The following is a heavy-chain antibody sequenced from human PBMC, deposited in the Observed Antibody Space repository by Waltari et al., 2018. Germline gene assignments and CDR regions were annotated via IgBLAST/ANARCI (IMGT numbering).Heavy chain of an antibody. CDR1: GLAFGSDG. Sequence: EVQMVESGGGLVQPGGSLRLSCAASGLAFGSDGRTWVRQAPGKGLEWVANIKQDGSENYYVDSVKGRFTISRDDAKNSLYLQMNSLRNEDTAVYFCARVFVYGANSGKRPMDVWGKGTTVTVSS. D-gene: IGHD4-17*01. CDR3: ARVFVYGANSGKRPMDV. V-gene: IGHV3-7*01. CDR2: IKQDGSEN. J-gene: IGHJ6*03.